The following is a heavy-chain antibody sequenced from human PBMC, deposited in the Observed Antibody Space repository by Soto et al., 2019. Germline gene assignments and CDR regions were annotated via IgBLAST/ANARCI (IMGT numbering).Heavy chain of an antibody. CDR3: AKGVAYCSGGSCYRDLDS. D-gene: IGHD2-15*01. J-gene: IGHJ4*02. Sequence: GSLRLSCAASGFTFSSFPMSWVRQGPAKGLEWVSTISSSGGSTYYADSVKGRFTISRDNSKNTLYLQMNGLRADDTAVYYCAKGVAYCSGGSCYRDLDSWGQGTLVTVSS. CDR2: ISSSGGST. V-gene: IGHV3-23*01. CDR1: GFTFSSFP.